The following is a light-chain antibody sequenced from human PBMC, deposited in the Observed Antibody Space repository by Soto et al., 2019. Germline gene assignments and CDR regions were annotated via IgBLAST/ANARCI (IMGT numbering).Light chain of an antibody. J-gene: IGKJ1*01. Sequence: DIQMTQSPSSLSASVGDRVTITCRASQSISIYLNWYQQKPGRAPKLLIHAASGLQSGVPSRFSGSGSGTHFTLTISSLQPEVSATYYCQQSFSIFPWTFGQGTKVEI. V-gene: IGKV1-39*01. CDR3: QQSFSIFPWT. CDR2: AAS. CDR1: QSISIY.